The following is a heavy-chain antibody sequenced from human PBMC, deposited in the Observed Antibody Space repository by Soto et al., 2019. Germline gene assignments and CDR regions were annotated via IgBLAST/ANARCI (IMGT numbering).Heavy chain of an antibody. CDR3: ASMGYHYGSGSYPLDY. Sequence: QVQLQESGPGLVKPSETLSLTCTVSGGSISSYYWTWIRQPPGKGLEWIGFMYNSGSTHYNPSLKSRAPISLDTSKNQFSLTLRSVTAADTAVYYCASMGYHYGSGSYPLDYWGQGTLVTVSS. CDR1: GGSISSYY. CDR2: MYNSGST. V-gene: IGHV4-4*08. D-gene: IGHD3-10*01. J-gene: IGHJ4*02.